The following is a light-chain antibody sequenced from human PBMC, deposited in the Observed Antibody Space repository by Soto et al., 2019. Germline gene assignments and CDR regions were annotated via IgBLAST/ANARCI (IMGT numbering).Light chain of an antibody. J-gene: IGKJ1*01. CDR2: DAS. Sequence: DIQMTQSPSTLSASVGDRVTITCRASQSISSWLAWYQQKPGKAPKLLIYDASSLESGVPSRFSGSGSATEFTLTISSLQPDDFATYYCQQYNSYSPAFGQGTKVEIK. CDR1: QSISSW. CDR3: QQYNSYSPA. V-gene: IGKV1-5*01.